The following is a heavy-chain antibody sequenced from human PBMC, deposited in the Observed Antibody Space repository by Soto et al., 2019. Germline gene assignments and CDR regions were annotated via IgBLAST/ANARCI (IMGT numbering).Heavy chain of an antibody. CDR1: GYTFTSYG. CDR2: ISAYNGNT. CDR3: AGIKYYDIFRLGWFDP. D-gene: IGHD3-9*01. V-gene: IGHV1-18*04. Sequence: ASVKVSCKASGYTFTSYGISWVRQAPGQGLEWMGWISAYNGNTNYAQKLQGRVTMTTDTSTSTAYMELRSLRSDDTAVYYCAGIKYYDIFRLGWFDPWGQGTLVTVS. J-gene: IGHJ5*02.